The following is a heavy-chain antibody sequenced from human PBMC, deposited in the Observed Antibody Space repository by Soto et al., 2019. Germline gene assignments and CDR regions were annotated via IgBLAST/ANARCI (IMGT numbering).Heavy chain of an antibody. CDR2: ITGTSTYI. Sequence: GGSLRLSCVASGFTFSSYTMNWVRQAPGKGLEWVSSITGTSTYIYYADSVKGRFTISRDNAKNSLYLQMNSLRAEDTAVYYYARLRIVGVFDYWGQGPLVTVSS. D-gene: IGHD1-26*01. J-gene: IGHJ4*02. V-gene: IGHV3-21*01. CDR3: ARLRIVGVFDY. CDR1: GFTFSSYT.